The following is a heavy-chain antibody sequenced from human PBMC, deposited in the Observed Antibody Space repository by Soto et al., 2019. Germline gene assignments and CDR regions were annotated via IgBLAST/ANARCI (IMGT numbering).Heavy chain of an antibody. D-gene: IGHD3-16*01. CDR3: AREGNLERGLKPLDA. CDR1: GDSISSYS. CDR2: IHYNGNT. J-gene: IGHJ5*02. V-gene: IGHV4-59*01. Sequence: WETLSLTCTVSGDSISSYSWSWIRQPPRKVLEWIGNIHYNGNTKYSPSLKSRVTMSVDTSKNHFSLKLISVTTADTDVYFCAREGNLERGLKPLDAWGQGSLVSDAS.